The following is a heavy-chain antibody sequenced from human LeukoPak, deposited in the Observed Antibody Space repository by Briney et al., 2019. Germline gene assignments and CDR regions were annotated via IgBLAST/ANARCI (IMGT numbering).Heavy chain of an antibody. D-gene: IGHD1-26*01. CDR1: GYSFTNYW. CDR3: VRCSGSYCFDAFDI. J-gene: IGHJ3*02. CDR2: IYPGDSDI. V-gene: IGHV5-51*01. Sequence: GESLKISCKGSGYSFTNYWISWVRQMPGKGLEWMGIIYPGDSDIRYSPSFQGQVTISADKSISTAYLQWSSLEASDTAMYYCVRCSGSYCFDAFDIWGQGTMVTVSS.